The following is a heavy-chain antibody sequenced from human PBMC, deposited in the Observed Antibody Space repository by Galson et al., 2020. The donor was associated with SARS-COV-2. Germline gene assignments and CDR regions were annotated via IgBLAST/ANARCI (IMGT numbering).Heavy chain of an antibody. D-gene: IGHD2-2*01. J-gene: IGHJ6*02. Sequence: SETLSLTCTVSGGSISISTYYWGWIRQPPGKGLEWIGNXYYSGSTYXNPSLESRVTISVDTSKNQFSLKLSSVTAADTAVYYCARLCSSTSYYYFGMDVWGQGTTVTISS. V-gene: IGHV4-39*07. CDR3: ARLCSSTSYYYFGMDV. CDR2: XYYSGST. CDR1: GGSISISTYY.